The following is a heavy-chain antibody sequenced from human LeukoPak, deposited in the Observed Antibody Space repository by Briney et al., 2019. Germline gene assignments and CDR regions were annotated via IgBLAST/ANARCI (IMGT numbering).Heavy chain of an antibody. J-gene: IGHJ4*02. CDR1: GFTFSSYA. Sequence: GWSLRLSCAASGFTFSSYAMSWVRQAPGKGLEWVSAISGSGGSTYYADSVKGRFTISRDNSKNTLYLQMNSLRAEDTAVYYCAKSPRGDRGGIAAAGPTFFDYWGQGTLVTVSS. CDR2: ISGSGGST. CDR3: AKSPRGDRGGIAAAGPTFFDY. D-gene: IGHD6-13*01. V-gene: IGHV3-23*01.